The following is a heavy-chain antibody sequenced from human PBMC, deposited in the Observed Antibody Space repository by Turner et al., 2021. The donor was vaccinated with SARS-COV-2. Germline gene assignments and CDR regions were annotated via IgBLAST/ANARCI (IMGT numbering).Heavy chain of an antibody. Sequence: EVQLVASGGGLVQPGGSLRLSCAASGFPFSSYEMNWVRQAPGKGLEWVSYIGSRGRTIYYADSVKGRFTISRDNAKNSLYLQMNSLRAEDTAVYYCARVARGNSGWYYFDYWGQGTLVTVSS. V-gene: IGHV3-48*03. CDR1: GFPFSSYE. CDR3: ARVARGNSGWYYFDY. J-gene: IGHJ4*02. CDR2: IGSRGRTI. D-gene: IGHD6-19*01.